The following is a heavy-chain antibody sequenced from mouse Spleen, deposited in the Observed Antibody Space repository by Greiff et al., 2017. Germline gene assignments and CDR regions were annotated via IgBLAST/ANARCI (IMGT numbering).Heavy chain of an antibody. CDR1: GFTFSSYG. V-gene: IGHV5-6*01. CDR2: ISSGGSYT. Sequence: EVQLVESGGDLVKPGGSLKLSCAASGFTFSSYGMSWVRQTPDKRLEWVATISSGGSYTYYPDSVKGRFTISRDNAKNTLYLQMRSLKSEDTAMDYCARHSNYAMDYWGQGTSVTVSS. J-gene: IGHJ4*01. D-gene: IGHD1-1*01. CDR3: ARHSNYAMDY.